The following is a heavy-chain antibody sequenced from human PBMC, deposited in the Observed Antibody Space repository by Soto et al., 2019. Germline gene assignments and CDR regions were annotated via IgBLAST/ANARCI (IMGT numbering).Heavy chain of an antibody. J-gene: IGHJ4*02. D-gene: IGHD3-9*01. CDR2: IFYTGST. CDR3: ARVTTGYLDY. CDR1: GGSISGYY. V-gene: IGHV4-59*01. Sequence: QVQLQESGPGLVKPSETLSLTCTVSGGSISGYYWTWIRQPPGRGLAYIGDIFYTGSTNYNPSLESRVSISVEAAKNQFSLKLTSVTAAYTAVYSCARVTTGYLDYWGQGTLVTVSS.